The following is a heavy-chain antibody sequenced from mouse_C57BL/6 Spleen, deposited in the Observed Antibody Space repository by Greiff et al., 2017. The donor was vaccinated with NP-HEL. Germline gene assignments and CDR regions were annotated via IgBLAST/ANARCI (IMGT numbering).Heavy chain of an antibody. CDR2: IRNKANGYTT. Sequence: DVMLVESGGGLVQPGGSLSLSCAASGFTFTDYYMSWVRQPPGKALEWLGFIRNKANGYTTEYSASVKGRFTISRDNSLSILYLQMNALRAEDSSTYYCARYCSYDYVYAMDYWGQGTSVTVSS. CDR3: ARYCSYDYVYAMDY. D-gene: IGHD2-4*01. CDR1: GFTFTDYY. V-gene: IGHV7-3*01. J-gene: IGHJ4*01.